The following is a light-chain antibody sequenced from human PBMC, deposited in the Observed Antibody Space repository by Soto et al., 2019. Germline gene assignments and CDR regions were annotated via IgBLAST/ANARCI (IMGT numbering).Light chain of an antibody. J-gene: IGLJ3*02. CDR2: EVN. CDR3: SSFAANDNVV. Sequence: QSALTQPASVSGSPGQSITISCSGTSSDVGSYSHVAWYQQFPGKTPKLIIYEVNKRPSGVPDRFSGSKSGNTASLTVSGLQAGDEADYYCSSFAANDNVVFGGGTKLTVL. CDR1: SSDVGSYSH. V-gene: IGLV2-8*01.